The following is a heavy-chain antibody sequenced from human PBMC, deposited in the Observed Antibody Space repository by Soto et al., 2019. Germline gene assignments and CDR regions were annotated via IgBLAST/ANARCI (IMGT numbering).Heavy chain of an antibody. CDR1: GGTFSSYT. D-gene: IGHD3-9*01. J-gene: IGHJ6*03. CDR3: VRGDQYYDILTGYYTSMDV. CDR2: IIPILGIA. V-gene: IGHV1-69*02. Sequence: QVQLVQSGAEVKKPGSSVKVSCKASGGTFSSYTISWVRQAPGQGLEWMGRIIPILGIANYAQKFQGRVTITADKSTSTAYMELSSLRSEDTAVYYCVRGDQYYDILTGYYTSMDVWGKGTTVTVSS.